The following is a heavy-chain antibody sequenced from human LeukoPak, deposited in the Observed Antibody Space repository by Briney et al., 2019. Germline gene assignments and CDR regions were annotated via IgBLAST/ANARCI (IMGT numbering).Heavy chain of an antibody. D-gene: IGHD6-13*01. CDR1: GFTFSSYW. J-gene: IGHJ4*01. Sequence: PGGSLRLSCAVSGFTFSSYWMNWVSQAPGKRLEWVASIRQDGGEKSYVDSVKGRFTISRDNTKNSLYLQMSSLRAEDTAVYYCAKDGTAAGLYFDLWGQGTLVTVSS. V-gene: IGHV3-7*01. CDR3: AKDGTAAGLYFDL. CDR2: IRQDGGEK.